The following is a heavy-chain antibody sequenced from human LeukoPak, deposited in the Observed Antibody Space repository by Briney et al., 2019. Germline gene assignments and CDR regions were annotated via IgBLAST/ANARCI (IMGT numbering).Heavy chain of an antibody. Sequence: SETLSLTCTVSGGSISSYYWSWIRQPPGKGLEWIGYIYYSGSTNYNPSLKSRVTISVDTSKNQFSLKLSSVTAADTAVYYCARDSAPRPALGIAAAGTFFLPRFDPWGQGTLVTVSS. CDR2: IYYSGST. V-gene: IGHV4-59*12. J-gene: IGHJ5*02. CDR3: ARDSAPRPALGIAAAGTFFLPRFDP. CDR1: GGSISSYY. D-gene: IGHD6-13*01.